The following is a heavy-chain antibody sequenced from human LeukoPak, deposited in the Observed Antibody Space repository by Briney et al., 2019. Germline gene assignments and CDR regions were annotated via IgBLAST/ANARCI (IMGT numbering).Heavy chain of an antibody. V-gene: IGHV3-7*01. CDR2: IKQDGSEK. D-gene: IGHD1-26*01. J-gene: IGHJ4*02. CDR3: ARDLPVVGAPGFDY. CDR1: GFTFSSYW. Sequence: AGGSLRPSCAASGFTFSSYWMSWVRQAPGKGLEWVANIKQDGSEKYYVDSVKGRFTISRDNAKNSLYLQMNSLRAEDTAVYYCARDLPVVGAPGFDYWGQGTLVTVSS.